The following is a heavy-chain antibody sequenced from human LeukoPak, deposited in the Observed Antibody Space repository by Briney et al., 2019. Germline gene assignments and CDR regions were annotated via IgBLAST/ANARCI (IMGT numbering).Heavy chain of an antibody. CDR1: GYTFTRYG. CDR2: ISAYNGNT. Sequence: ASVKVSCKASGYTFTRYGISGVRQAPGQGLEWMGWISAYNGNTNYAQKLQGRVTMTTDTSTSTAYMELRSLRSDDTAVYYCARARSADIVVVPAAMRARGIFDYWGQGTLVTVSS. D-gene: IGHD2-2*01. V-gene: IGHV1-18*01. CDR3: ARARSADIVVVPAAMRARGIFDY. J-gene: IGHJ4*02.